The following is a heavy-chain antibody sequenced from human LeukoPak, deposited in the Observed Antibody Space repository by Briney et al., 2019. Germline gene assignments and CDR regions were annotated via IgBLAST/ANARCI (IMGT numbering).Heavy chain of an antibody. Sequence: GESLKISCKGSGYIFTNYWIGWVRQLPGNGLEWMGIIYPDDSDTRYSPSFQGQVTISADKSISTAYLQWTSLKASDTAMYYCARYDSSGLMEEDAFDRWGQGTMVTVSP. D-gene: IGHD3-22*01. J-gene: IGHJ3*01. CDR1: GYIFTNYW. CDR2: IYPDDSDT. CDR3: ARYDSSGLMEEDAFDR. V-gene: IGHV5-51*01.